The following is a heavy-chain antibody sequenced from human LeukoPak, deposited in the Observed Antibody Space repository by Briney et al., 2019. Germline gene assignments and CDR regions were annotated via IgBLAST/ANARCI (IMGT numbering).Heavy chain of an antibody. CDR2: ISAYNGNT. CDR3: ARGVVVPAATSGSWFDP. Sequence: ASVKVSCKASGYTFTSYGISWVRQAPGQGLEWMGWISAYNGNTNYAQKLQGRVTMTTDTSTSTAYMELRSLRSEDTAVYYCARGVVVPAATSGSWFDPWGQGTLVTVSS. D-gene: IGHD2-2*01. J-gene: IGHJ5*02. V-gene: IGHV1-18*01. CDR1: GYTFTSYG.